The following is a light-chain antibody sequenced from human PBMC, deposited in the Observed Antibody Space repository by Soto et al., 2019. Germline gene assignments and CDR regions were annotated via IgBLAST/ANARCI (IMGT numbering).Light chain of an antibody. Sequence: QSVLTQPASVSGSPGQSITISCTGTSSDVGSYNLVSWYQQHPGKAPKLMIHEVSKRPSGVSNRFSGSKSGNTASLTISGLQAEDEADYYCCSYAGSSTPYVFGTGTKVPGL. J-gene: IGLJ1*01. CDR2: EVS. V-gene: IGLV2-23*02. CDR3: CSYAGSSTPYV. CDR1: SSDVGSYNL.